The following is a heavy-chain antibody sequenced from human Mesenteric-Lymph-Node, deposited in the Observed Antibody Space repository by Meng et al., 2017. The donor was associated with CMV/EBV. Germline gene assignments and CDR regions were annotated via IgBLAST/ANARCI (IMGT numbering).Heavy chain of an antibody. Sequence: GGSLRLSCAASGFTFNSYAMSWVRQAPGKGLEWVSSISGSDGSTFYADSVKGRFTISRENGKNSVYLQMNSLRAGDTAVYYCARDGGYPGGYYHGMDVWGQGTTVTVSS. V-gene: IGHV3-23*01. CDR3: ARDGGYPGGYYHGMDV. CDR1: GFTFNSYA. D-gene: IGHD3-16*01. CDR2: ISGSDGST. J-gene: IGHJ6*02.